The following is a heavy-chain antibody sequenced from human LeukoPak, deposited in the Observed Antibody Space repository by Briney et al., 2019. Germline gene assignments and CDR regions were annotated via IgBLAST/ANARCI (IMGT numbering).Heavy chain of an antibody. CDR1: GGSISSGGYY. CDR3: ARDIEDTPGEVPAAMDPFGMDV. V-gene: IGHV4-31*03. Sequence: SETLSLTCTVSGGSISSGGYYWSWIRQHPGKGLEWIGYIYYSGSTYYNPSLKSRVTISVDTSKNQFSLKLSSVTAADTAVYYCARDIEDTPGEVPAAMDPFGMDVWGQGTTVTVSS. D-gene: IGHD2-2*01. J-gene: IGHJ6*02. CDR2: IYYSGST.